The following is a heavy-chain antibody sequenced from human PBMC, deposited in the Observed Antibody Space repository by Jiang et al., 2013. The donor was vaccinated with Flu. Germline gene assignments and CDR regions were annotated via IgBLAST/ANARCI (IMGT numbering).Heavy chain of an antibody. D-gene: IGHD3-22*01. CDR2: INHSGST. Sequence: LLKPSETLSLTCAVYGGSFSGYYWSWIRQPPGKGLEWIGEINHSGSTNYNPSLKSRVTISVDTSKNQFSLKLSSVTAADTAVYYCARTPDYYDSSGYSRRGAFDIWGQGDNGHRLF. J-gene: IGHJ3*02. CDR1: GGSFSGYY. CDR3: ARTPDYYDSSGYSRRGAFDI. V-gene: IGHV4-34*01.